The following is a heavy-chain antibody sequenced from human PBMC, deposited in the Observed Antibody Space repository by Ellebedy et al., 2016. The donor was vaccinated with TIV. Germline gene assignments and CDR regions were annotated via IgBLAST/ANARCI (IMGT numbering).Heavy chain of an antibody. Sequence: GESLKISCAASGFTFSSYSMNWVRQAPGKGLEWVSYINSSSSTIYYADSVKGRFTISRDNAKNSLYLQMNSLRAEDTAVYYCAKGLIVGAITFDYWGQGTQVTVSS. CDR1: GFTFSSYS. D-gene: IGHD1-26*01. V-gene: IGHV3-48*01. CDR3: AKGLIVGAITFDY. J-gene: IGHJ4*02. CDR2: INSSSSTI.